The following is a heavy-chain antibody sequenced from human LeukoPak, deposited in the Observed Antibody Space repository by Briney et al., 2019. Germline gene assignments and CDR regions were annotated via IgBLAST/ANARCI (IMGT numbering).Heavy chain of an antibody. D-gene: IGHD5-18*01. J-gene: IGHJ4*02. CDR2: VYYTGST. CDR3: ARAGYSYDTGYSFDY. CDR1: GGSISNYY. Sequence: PSETLSLTCTVSGGSISNYYWTWIRQPPGKGLEWIGYVYYTGSTGYNPSLKSRVTLSVDTSKNQFSLKLTSVTAADTAVYYCARAGYSYDTGYSFDYWSQGSLVTVSS. V-gene: IGHV4-59*01.